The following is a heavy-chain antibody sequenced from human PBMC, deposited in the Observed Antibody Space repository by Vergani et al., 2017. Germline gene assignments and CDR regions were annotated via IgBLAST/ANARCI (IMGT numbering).Heavy chain of an antibody. CDR1: GSTFSSYA. J-gene: IGHJ4*02. CDR2: ISRSSSTI. V-gene: IGHV3-48*01. Sequence: EVQLLESGGDLVQPGGSPRLSCAASGSTFSSYAMNWVRQAPGKGLEWVSYISRSSSTIYYADSVKGRFTISRDNAKNSLHLQMNNLRAEDTAVYYCARQSRDVFCTNGVCPLGYWGQGALVTVSS. D-gene: IGHD2-8*01. CDR3: ARQSRDVFCTNGVCPLGY.